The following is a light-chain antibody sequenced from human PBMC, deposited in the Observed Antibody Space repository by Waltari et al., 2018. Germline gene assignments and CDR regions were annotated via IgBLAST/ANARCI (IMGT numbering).Light chain of an antibody. CDR2: EVS. V-gene: IGLV2-18*02. J-gene: IGLJ1*01. CDR1: SSDVGSYNR. CDR3: TSYTSSSTLV. Sequence: QSALTQPPSVSGSPGQSVTISCTGTSSDVGSYNRVSWYQQPPGTAPKVLIYEVSNRPSGVPVRFSGSKSGNTASLTISGLQAEDEADYYCTSYTSSSTLVFGTGTKVTVL.